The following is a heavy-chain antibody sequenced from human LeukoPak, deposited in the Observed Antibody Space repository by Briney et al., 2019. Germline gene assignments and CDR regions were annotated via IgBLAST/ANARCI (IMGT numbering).Heavy chain of an antibody. CDR3: AKDRVGAYPDYFDY. D-gene: IGHD1-26*01. Sequence: PGGSLRLSCAASGFTFSSYATSWVRQAPGKGLEWVSAISAGGGSTYYADSVKGRFTISRDNSKNTLYLQMNSLRAEDTAVYYCAKDRVGAYPDYFDYWGQGTLVTVSS. CDR2: ISAGGGST. CDR1: GFTFSSYA. J-gene: IGHJ4*02. V-gene: IGHV3-23*01.